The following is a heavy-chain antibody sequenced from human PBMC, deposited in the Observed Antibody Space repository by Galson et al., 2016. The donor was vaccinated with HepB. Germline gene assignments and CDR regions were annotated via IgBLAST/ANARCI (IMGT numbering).Heavy chain of an antibody. D-gene: IGHD4-17*01. CDR3: ARVYGRAPPY. J-gene: IGHJ1*01. CDR1: GFSLSTSGMC. V-gene: IGHV2-70*11. Sequence: PALVKPTQTLTLTCSFSGFSLSTSGMCVSWIRQAPGKALEWLARIDWENDKQYNTSLEPRLTTSKDTSKNQVVLTITNMDPVDTGTYYCARVYGRAPPYWGQGTLVTVSS. CDR2: IDWENDK.